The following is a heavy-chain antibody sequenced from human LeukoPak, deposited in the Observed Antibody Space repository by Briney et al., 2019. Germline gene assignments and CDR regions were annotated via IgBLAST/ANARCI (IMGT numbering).Heavy chain of an antibody. J-gene: IGHJ5*02. CDR1: GGSISSYY. CDR3: ARDGEVLSSSWFWFDP. Sequence: PSETLSLTCTVSGGSISSYYWSWIRQPPGKGLEWIGSIYYSGSTYYNPSLKSRVTISVDTSKNQFSLKLSSVTAADTAVYYCARDGEVLSSSWFWFDPWGQGTLVTVSS. D-gene: IGHD6-13*01. CDR2: IYYSGST. V-gene: IGHV4-39*07.